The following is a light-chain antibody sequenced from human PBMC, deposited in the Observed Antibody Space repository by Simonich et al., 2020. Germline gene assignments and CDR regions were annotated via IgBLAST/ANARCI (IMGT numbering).Light chain of an antibody. Sequence: EIVLTQSPGTLSLSPGERATLSCRASQSVSSSYLAWYQQKPGLAPRLLIYEASSRPPGSPERFSGSGSGTDFTLTISRLEPEDFAVYYCQQYGSSPQTFGQGTKVEIK. CDR3: QQYGSSPQT. V-gene: IGKV3D-20*01. J-gene: IGKJ1*01. CDR2: EAS. CDR1: QSVSSSY.